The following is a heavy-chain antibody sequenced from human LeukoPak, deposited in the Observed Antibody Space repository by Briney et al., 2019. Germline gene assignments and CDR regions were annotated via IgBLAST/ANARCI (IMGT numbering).Heavy chain of an antibody. CDR3: ARGLVVVPAAIRTYYYYYMDV. Sequence: GGSLRLSCAASGFSLSGYWMTWVRQAPGKGLEWVANINRDGSQKNHVDSVQGRFTISRDNAKNSLYLQMNSLRADDTAVYYCARGLVVVPAAIRTYYYYYMDVWGKGTTVTVSS. CDR1: GFSLSGYW. CDR2: INRDGSQK. V-gene: IGHV3-7*04. D-gene: IGHD2-2*02. J-gene: IGHJ6*03.